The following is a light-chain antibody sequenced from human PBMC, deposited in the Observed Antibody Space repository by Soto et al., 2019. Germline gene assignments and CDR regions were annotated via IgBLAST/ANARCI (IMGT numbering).Light chain of an antibody. Sequence: EKVLSHSPGTLSLSPGERATLSCRASQSISSSYLAWYQQKPGQAPRLLIYGASRRATGIPDRFSGRESGTDFTLTITTLEPEDSAVYFCQQYASSPYTFGQGTKVDFK. CDR3: QQYASSPYT. CDR2: GAS. J-gene: IGKJ2*01. V-gene: IGKV3-20*01. CDR1: QSISSSY.